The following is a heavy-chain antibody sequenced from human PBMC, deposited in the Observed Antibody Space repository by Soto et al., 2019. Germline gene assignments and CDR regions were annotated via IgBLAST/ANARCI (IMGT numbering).Heavy chain of an antibody. J-gene: IGHJ4*02. Sequence: PGPSVKVSCKASGYTFTGYYMHWVRQAPGQGLEWMGWINPNSGGTNYAQKFQGRVTMTRDTSISTAYMELSRLRSDDTAVYYCAREDSPYLLSAPFEYWGQGTLVTAPQ. CDR1: GYTFTGYY. CDR3: AREDSPYLLSAPFEY. CDR2: INPNSGGT. D-gene: IGHD1-26*01. V-gene: IGHV1-2*02.